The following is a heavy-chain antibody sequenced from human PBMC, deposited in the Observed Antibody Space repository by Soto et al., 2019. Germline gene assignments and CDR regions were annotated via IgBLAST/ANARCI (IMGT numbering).Heavy chain of an antibody. CDR3: ARQHDDYWRGFNWFDP. V-gene: IGHV1-8*01. Sequence: QVQLVQSGAEVKKPGASVKVSCKASGYTFTSHKINWVRQATAQGLEWMGWMDPDSGKTAYVQKFQGRVTMTRNTSTGTAYMELNSLRSEDTAMYYCARQHDDYWRGFNWFDPWGQGTLVNVSS. D-gene: IGHD3-3*01. CDR2: MDPDSGKT. J-gene: IGHJ5*02. CDR1: GYTFTSHK.